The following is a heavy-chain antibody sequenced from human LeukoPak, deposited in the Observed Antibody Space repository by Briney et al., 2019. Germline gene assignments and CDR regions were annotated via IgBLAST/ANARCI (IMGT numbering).Heavy chain of an antibody. CDR1: GYTFTGYY. Sequence: GASVKVSCKASGYTFTGYYMHWVRQAPGQGLEWMGWINPTNGGTHYAQKFKGRVTMTRDTSISTAYMELSSLRSDDTAMYFCARDDKWELFNPGDYWGQGTLVSVSS. D-gene: IGHD1-26*01. J-gene: IGHJ4*02. CDR3: ARDDKWELFNPGDY. V-gene: IGHV1-2*02. CDR2: INPTNGGT.